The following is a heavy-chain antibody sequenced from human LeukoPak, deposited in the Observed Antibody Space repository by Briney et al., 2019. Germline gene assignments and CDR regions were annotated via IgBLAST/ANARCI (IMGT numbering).Heavy chain of an antibody. Sequence: PGGSLSLSCAASGFTFSTSSMNWVRQAPGKGLEWISSITSSSSQKYYANSVKGRFTISRDNGKNSLYLDMNSLRVEDTAVYYCAILKTFTGAFDLWGQGTLVTVSS. CDR3: AILKTFTGAFDL. D-gene: IGHD1-14*01. CDR1: GFTFSTSS. CDR2: ITSSSSQK. V-gene: IGHV3-21*01. J-gene: IGHJ4*02.